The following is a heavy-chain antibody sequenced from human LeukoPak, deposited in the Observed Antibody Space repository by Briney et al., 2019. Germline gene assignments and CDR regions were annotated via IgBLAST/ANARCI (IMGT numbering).Heavy chain of an antibody. D-gene: IGHD3-16*01. Sequence: GGSLRLSCAASGFSFSDFYMTWIRQAPGKGLKWLSYIRSSGTPVSYTDSVKGRFTISRDNAKNSPYLQMNSLRAEDTAVYYCARARGTSLDYWGQGTLVTVSS. CDR3: ARARGTSLDY. J-gene: IGHJ4*02. V-gene: IGHV3-11*01. CDR1: GFSFSDFY. CDR2: IRSSGTPV.